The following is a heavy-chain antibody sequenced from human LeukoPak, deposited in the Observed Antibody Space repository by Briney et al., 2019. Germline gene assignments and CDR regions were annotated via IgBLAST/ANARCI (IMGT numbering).Heavy chain of an antibody. D-gene: IGHD1-26*01. CDR3: ARDRVGATSHGYFDL. Sequence: SETLSLTCTVSGGSISSYYWSWIPQPPGKGLEWIGYIYYSGSTNYNPSLKSRVTISVDTSKNQFSLKLSSVTAADTAVYYCARDRVGATSHGYFDLWGRGTLVTVSS. CDR2: IYYSGST. V-gene: IGHV4-59*12. J-gene: IGHJ2*01. CDR1: GGSISSYY.